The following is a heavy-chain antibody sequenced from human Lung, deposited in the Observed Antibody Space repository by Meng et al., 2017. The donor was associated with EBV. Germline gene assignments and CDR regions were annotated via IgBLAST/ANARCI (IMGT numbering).Heavy chain of an antibody. CDR2: ISNDGRST. CDR1: GFTFSKDN. V-gene: IGHV3-64*07. Sequence: EVLLVESGGGLVQPGGSLRLSCAASGFTFSKDNMHWVRQAPGKGLEYVSAISNDGRSTYYAGSVKGRFTISRDNSKNTLYVQMGSLRAEDTAMYYCARARDNGYLDYWGQGTLVTVSS. J-gene: IGHJ4*02. CDR3: ARARDNGYLDY. D-gene: IGHD2-8*01.